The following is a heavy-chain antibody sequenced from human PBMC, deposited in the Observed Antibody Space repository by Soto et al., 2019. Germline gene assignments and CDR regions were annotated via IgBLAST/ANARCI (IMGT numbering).Heavy chain of an antibody. J-gene: IGHJ4*02. Sequence: QVQLVQSGAEVKKPGSSVKVSCKASGGTFSSYTISWVRQAPGQGLEWMGRIIPILGIANYAQKFQGRVTITADKSTSTAYMELSSLRSEDTAVYYCARERFLEWPRDAPFDYWGQGTLVTVSS. D-gene: IGHD3-3*01. V-gene: IGHV1-69*08. CDR3: ARERFLEWPRDAPFDY. CDR2: IIPILGIA. CDR1: GGTFSSYT.